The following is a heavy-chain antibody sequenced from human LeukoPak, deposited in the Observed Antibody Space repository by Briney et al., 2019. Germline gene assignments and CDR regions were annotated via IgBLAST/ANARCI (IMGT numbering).Heavy chain of an antibody. CDR1: GFTFSRYW. Sequence: GGSLRLSCAASGFTFSRYWMTWVRQGQGKGLEWVATINQDGSGEYYVDSVKGRFTISRDNAKNSLYLQMNSLRAEDTALYYCAKEGSVCTDGICRYFDSWGQGTLVTVSS. D-gene: IGHD1-20*01. CDR3: AKEGSVCTDGICRYFDS. J-gene: IGHJ4*02. V-gene: IGHV3-7*03. CDR2: INQDGSGE.